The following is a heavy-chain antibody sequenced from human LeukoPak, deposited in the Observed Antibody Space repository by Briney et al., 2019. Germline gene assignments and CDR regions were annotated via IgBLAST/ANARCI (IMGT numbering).Heavy chain of an antibody. CDR2: ISAYNGNT. CDR3: ARDSQDDYVWGSYRYAYD. V-gene: IGHV1-18*01. Sequence: ASVKVSCKASGYTFTSYGISWVRQAPGQGLEWMGWISAYNGNTNYAQKLQGRVTMTTDTSTSTAYMELRSLRSDDTAVYYCARDSQDDYVWGSYRYAYDWGQGTLVTVSS. J-gene: IGHJ4*02. CDR1: GYTFTSYG. D-gene: IGHD3-16*02.